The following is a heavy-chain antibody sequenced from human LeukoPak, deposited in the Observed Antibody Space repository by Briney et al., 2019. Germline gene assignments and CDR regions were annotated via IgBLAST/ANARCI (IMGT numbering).Heavy chain of an antibody. D-gene: IGHD3-10*01. CDR3: ARCSRYYYGSGSYYNSDDAFDI. Sequence: ASVKVSCSASGYTFTIYGISWVRQAPGPGLEWMGWISAYNGNTNYAQKLQGRVTMTTDTSTSTAYMELRSLRSDDTAVYYCARCSRYYYGSGSYYNSDDAFDIWGQGTMVTVSS. CDR1: GYTFTIYG. J-gene: IGHJ3*02. CDR2: ISAYNGNT. V-gene: IGHV1-18*04.